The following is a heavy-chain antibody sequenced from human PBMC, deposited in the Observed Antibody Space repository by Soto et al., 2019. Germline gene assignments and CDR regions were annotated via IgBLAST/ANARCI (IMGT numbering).Heavy chain of an antibody. V-gene: IGHV4-34*01. Sequence: ETLSLTCAVYGGSFSGYYWSWIRQPPGKGLEWIGEVNHSGSTNYNPSLESRITISVDTSKNQFSLKLSSVTAADTAVYYCASPYYDFWTGPPWGTQKYYFDFWGQGTLVTVSS. CDR2: VNHSGST. CDR1: GGSFSGYY. D-gene: IGHD3-3*01. CDR3: ASPYYDFWTGPPWGTQKYYFDF. J-gene: IGHJ4*02.